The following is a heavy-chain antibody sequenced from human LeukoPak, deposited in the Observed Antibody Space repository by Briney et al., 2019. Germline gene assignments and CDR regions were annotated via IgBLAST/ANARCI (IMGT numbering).Heavy chain of an antibody. Sequence: GGSLRLSCAASGFTFSSFWMSWVRQAPGKGLEWVAVISYDGSNKYYADSVKGRFTISRDNSKNTLYLQMDSLRAEDTAVYYCAKDLFGDYYGMDVWGQGTTVTVSS. V-gene: IGHV3-30*18. J-gene: IGHJ6*02. D-gene: IGHD3-16*01. CDR2: ISYDGSNK. CDR1: GFTFSSFW. CDR3: AKDLFGDYYGMDV.